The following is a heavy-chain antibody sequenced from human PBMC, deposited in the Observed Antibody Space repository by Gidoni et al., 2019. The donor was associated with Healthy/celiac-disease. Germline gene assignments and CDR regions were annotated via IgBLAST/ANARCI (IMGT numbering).Heavy chain of an antibody. CDR2: IWYDGSNK. CDR1: GFSFIRCG. V-gene: IGHV3-33*01. D-gene: IGHD3-10*01. Sequence: QVQLVESAGGVVQPGRSLRLSCSASGFSFIRCGMHWVRQAPCKGLEWVAVIWYDGSNKYYADSVKGRFTISRDNSKNTLYLQMNSLRAEDTAVYYGARDTSHHPITMVLGFISYYYMDVWGKGTTVTVSS. J-gene: IGHJ6*03. CDR3: ARDTSHHPITMVLGFISYYYMDV.